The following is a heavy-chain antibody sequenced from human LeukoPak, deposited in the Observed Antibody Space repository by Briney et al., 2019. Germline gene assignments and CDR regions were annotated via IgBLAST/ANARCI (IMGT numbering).Heavy chain of an antibody. CDR1: GFTFSSYA. V-gene: IGHV3-23*01. Sequence: PGGSLRLSCAASGFTFSSYAMSWVRQAPGKGLEWVSAISGSGGSTYYADSVKGRFTISRDNSKNTLYLQMNSLRAEDTAVYYCAKDDLDYYDSSVAQSLDYWGQGTLVTVSS. J-gene: IGHJ4*02. CDR2: ISGSGGST. CDR3: AKDDLDYYDSSVAQSLDY. D-gene: IGHD3-22*01.